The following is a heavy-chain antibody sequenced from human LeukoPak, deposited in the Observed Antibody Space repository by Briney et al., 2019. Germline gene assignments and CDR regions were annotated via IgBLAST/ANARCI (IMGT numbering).Heavy chain of an antibody. V-gene: IGHV3-30*02. CDR1: GLTFSSYG. CDR2: IRYDGSKK. D-gene: IGHD3-16*02. J-gene: IGHJ4*02. Sequence: GGSLRLSCAASGLTFSSYGMHWVRQAPGKGLEWVAFIRYDGSKKYYADSVEGRFTISRDNAKNSLYLQMNSLRAEDTAVYYCARSLDYDYWGQGTLVTVSS. CDR3: ARSLDYDY.